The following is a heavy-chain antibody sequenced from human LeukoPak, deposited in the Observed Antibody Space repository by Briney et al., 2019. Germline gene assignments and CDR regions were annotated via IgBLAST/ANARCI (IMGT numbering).Heavy chain of an antibody. V-gene: IGHV1-8*02. Sequence: ASVKVSCKASGYTFTSYGISWVRQATGQGLEWMGWMNPNSGNTGYAQKFQGRVTMTRNTSISTAYMELSSLRSEDTAVYYCARGRAGDYVFDYWGQGTLVTVSS. CDR3: ARGRAGDYVFDY. D-gene: IGHD4-17*01. CDR2: MNPNSGNT. CDR1: GYTFTSYG. J-gene: IGHJ4*02.